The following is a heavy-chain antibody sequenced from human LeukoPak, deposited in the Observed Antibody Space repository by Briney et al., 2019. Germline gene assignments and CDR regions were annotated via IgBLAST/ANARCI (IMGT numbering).Heavy chain of an antibody. D-gene: IGHD3-3*01. CDR2: IIPIFGTA. J-gene: IGHJ4*02. V-gene: IGHV1-69*13. Sequence: SVKVSCKASGGTFSSYAISWVRQAPGQGLEWMGEIIPIFGTANYAQKFQGRVTITADESTSTAYMELSSLRSEDTAVYYCARGDFWSGYQRQSPLNYWGQGTLVTVSS. CDR3: ARGDFWSGYQRQSPLNY. CDR1: GGTFSSYA.